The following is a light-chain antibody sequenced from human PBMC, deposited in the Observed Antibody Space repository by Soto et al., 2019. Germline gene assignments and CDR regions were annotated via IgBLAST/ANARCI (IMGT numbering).Light chain of an antibody. CDR3: AAWDDRLNGYV. V-gene: IGLV1-44*01. J-gene: IGLJ1*01. Sequence: QSVLTQPPSASGTPGHRVTISCSWIISNIGTNTVNWFQQLPGTAPKLLIYSNNQRPSGGPDRFSGYKSGTSAYLAISGLPSEDEADYYCAAWDDRLNGYVVATGNKVTVL. CDR1: ISNIGTNT. CDR2: SNN.